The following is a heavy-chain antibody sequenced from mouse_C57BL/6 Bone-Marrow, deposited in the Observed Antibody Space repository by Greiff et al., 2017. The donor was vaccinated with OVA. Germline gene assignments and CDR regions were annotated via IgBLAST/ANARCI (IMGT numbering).Heavy chain of an antibody. D-gene: IGHD2-4*01. V-gene: IGHV5-9-1*02. CDR3: TRGNYDYDGDFDY. CDR2: ISSGGDYI. Sequence: DVKLEESGEGLVKPGGSLKLSCAASGFTFSSYAMSWVRQTPEKRLEWVAYISSGGDYIYYADTVKGRFTISRDNARNTLYLQMSSLKSEDTAMYYCTRGNYDYDGDFDYWGQGTTLTVSS. J-gene: IGHJ2*01. CDR1: GFTFSSYA.